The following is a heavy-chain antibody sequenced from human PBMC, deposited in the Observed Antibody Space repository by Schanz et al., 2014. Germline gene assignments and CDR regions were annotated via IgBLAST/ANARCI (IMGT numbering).Heavy chain of an antibody. Sequence: EVQLLESGGGLVQPGGSLRLSCEASGFSFGNYGMSWVRQAPGKGLEWVSGFDAHDGRAYYADSAKGRFTISRDNSKSTLYVERNSHRAEDTAVYYCAKGRFGELSAFDIWGQGTMVTVSS. V-gene: IGHV3-23*01. CDR3: AKGRFGELSAFDI. CDR1: GFSFGNYG. CDR2: FDAHDGRA. D-gene: IGHD3-10*01. J-gene: IGHJ3*02.